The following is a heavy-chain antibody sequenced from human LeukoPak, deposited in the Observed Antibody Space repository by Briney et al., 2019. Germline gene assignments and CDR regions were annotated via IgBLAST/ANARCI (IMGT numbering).Heavy chain of an antibody. D-gene: IGHD2-2*01. Sequence: GGPLRLSCAASGFTFSSYSMNWVRQAPGKGLEWVSYISSSSSTIYYADSVKGRFTISRDNAKNSLYLQMNSLRAEDTAVYYCARDLCSSTSCYAGWFDPWGQGTLVAVSS. V-gene: IGHV3-48*01. J-gene: IGHJ5*02. CDR2: ISSSSSTI. CDR1: GFTFSSYS. CDR3: ARDLCSSTSCYAGWFDP.